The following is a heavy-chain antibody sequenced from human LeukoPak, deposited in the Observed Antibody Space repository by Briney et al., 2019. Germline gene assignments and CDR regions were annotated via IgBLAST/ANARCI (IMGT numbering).Heavy chain of an antibody. J-gene: IGHJ4*02. V-gene: IGHV1-2*02. CDR2: INPNSGGT. Sequence: GASVKVSFKASGYTFTGYYMHWVRQAPGQGLEWMGWINPNSGGTNYAQKFQGRVTMTRDTSISTAYMGLSRLRSDDTAVYYCASVGIAVAGTFDYWGQGTLVTVSS. CDR1: GYTFTGYY. CDR3: ASVGIAVAGTFDY. D-gene: IGHD6-19*01.